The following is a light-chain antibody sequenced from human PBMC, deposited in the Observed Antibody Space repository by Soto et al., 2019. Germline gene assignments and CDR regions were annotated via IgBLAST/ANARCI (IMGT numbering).Light chain of an antibody. Sequence: QAVVTQPASVSGSPGQSITIACTGTSSDVGGYNYVSWYQQYPGKAPRLVISDVSNRPSGVSNRFSGSKSGNSASLTISGLQAEDEAAYYCSSYTSSSTYVFGTGTKVTVL. CDR2: DVS. CDR3: SSYTSSSTYV. CDR1: SSDVGGYNY. V-gene: IGLV2-14*01. J-gene: IGLJ1*01.